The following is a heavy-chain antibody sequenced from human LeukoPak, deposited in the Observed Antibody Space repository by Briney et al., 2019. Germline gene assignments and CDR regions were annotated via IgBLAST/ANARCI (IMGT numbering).Heavy chain of an antibody. CDR1: GYTFTSYG. J-gene: IGHJ4*02. CDR3: ARVAVEMATNDYFDY. Sequence: ASVKVSCKASGYTFTSYGISWVRQAPGQGLEWMGIINPSGGSTSYAQKFQGRVTMTRDMSTSTVYMELSSLRSEDTAVYYCARVAVEMATNDYFDYWGQGTLVTVSS. V-gene: IGHV1-46*01. D-gene: IGHD5-24*01. CDR2: INPSGGST.